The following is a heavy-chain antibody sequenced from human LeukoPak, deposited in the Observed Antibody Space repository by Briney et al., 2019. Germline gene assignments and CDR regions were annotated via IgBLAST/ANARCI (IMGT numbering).Heavy chain of an antibody. D-gene: IGHD3-3*01. Sequence: NPWETLSLTCAVSGYSISSGYYWGWIRQPPGKGLEWIGSIYHSGSTYYNPSLKSRVTISVDTSKNQFSLKLSSVTAADTAVYYCARRYYDFWSGYCDYWGQGTLVTVSS. J-gene: IGHJ4*02. CDR3: ARRYYDFWSGYCDY. CDR1: GYSISSGYY. CDR2: IYHSGST. V-gene: IGHV4-38-2*01.